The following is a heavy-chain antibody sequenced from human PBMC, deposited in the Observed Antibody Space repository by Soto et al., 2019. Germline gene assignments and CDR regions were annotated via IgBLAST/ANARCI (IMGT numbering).Heavy chain of an antibody. CDR1: GGSISIGDYY. D-gene: IGHD3-22*01. CDR3: ARDSVFYDSTGDFDY. Sequence: PSETLSLTCTVSGGSISIGDYYWSWIRQPPGKGLEWIGYIYYSGSTYYNPSLKSRVTISVDTSKNQFSLKLSSVTAEDTAVYYCARDSVFYDSTGDFDYWGQGTVVTVSS. V-gene: IGHV4-30-4*01. J-gene: IGHJ4*02. CDR2: IYYSGST.